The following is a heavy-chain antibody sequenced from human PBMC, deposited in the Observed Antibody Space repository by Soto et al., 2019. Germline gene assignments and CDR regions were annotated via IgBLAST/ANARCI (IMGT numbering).Heavy chain of an antibody. CDR3: ARIARIAVANDAFDL. D-gene: IGHD6-19*01. CDR1: GFSLSNARMG. Sequence: QVTLKESGPVLVTPTETLTLTCTVSGFSLSNARMGVSWIRQPPGKDLEWLAHICSHDEKSYSTSLKSRLTISKDTSKSHGVLTRTNMDPVDTATYYCARIARIAVANDAFDLWGQGTMDTDSS. CDR2: ICSHDEK. V-gene: IGHV2-26*01. J-gene: IGHJ3*01.